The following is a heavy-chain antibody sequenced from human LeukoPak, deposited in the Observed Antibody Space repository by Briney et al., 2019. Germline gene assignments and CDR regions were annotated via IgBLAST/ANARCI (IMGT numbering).Heavy chain of an antibody. Sequence: PGGSLRLSCAASGFSFSDYYMSWIRQAPGKVLEWVSYISSSGDTMFYSDSVKGRFTISRDNGKKSLFLEINSLRAEDAAIYYCARVMGNYASDYWGQGALVTVSS. D-gene: IGHD1-7*01. CDR3: ARVMGNYASDY. CDR1: GFSFSDYY. J-gene: IGHJ4*02. V-gene: IGHV3-11*04. CDR2: ISSSGDTM.